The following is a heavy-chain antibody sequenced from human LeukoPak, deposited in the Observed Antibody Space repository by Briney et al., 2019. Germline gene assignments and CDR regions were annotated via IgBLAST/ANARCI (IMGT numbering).Heavy chain of an antibody. V-gene: IGHV1-2*02. Sequence: WASVKVSCKASGYTFTGYYMHWVRQAPGQGLEWMGWINPNSGGTNYAQKFQGRVTMTRNTSISTAYMELSSLRSEDTAVYYCARGLGERYYYGSGSYDFDYWGQGTLVTVSS. J-gene: IGHJ4*02. CDR2: INPNSGGT. D-gene: IGHD3-10*01. CDR3: ARGLGERYYYGSGSYDFDY. CDR1: GYTFTGYY.